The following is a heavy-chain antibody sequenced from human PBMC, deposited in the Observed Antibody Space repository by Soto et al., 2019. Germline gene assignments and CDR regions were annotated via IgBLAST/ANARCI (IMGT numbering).Heavy chain of an antibody. CDR3: ARDSGYDNNWFDP. D-gene: IGHD5-12*01. CDR1: GYTFTGYY. CDR2: INPNSGGT. Sequence: PSVKVSCKASGYTFTGYYMHWVRQAPGQGLEWMGWINPNSGGTNYAQKFQGRVTMTRDTSISTAYMELSRLRSDDTAVYYCARDSGYDNNWFDPWGQGTLVTVSS. V-gene: IGHV1-2*02. J-gene: IGHJ5*02.